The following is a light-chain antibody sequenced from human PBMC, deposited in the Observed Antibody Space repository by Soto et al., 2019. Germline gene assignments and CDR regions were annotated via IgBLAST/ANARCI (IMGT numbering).Light chain of an antibody. V-gene: IGLV2-14*01. CDR1: SSDVGAYNY. CDR3: NSYTRSSTLV. CDR2: EVS. Sequence: QSALTQPASVSGSPGQSITISCTGTSSDVGAYNYVSWYQQHPGKVPKLMIYEVSNRPSGVSNRFSGSKSGNTASLTISGLQAEDEADYYCNSYTRSSTLVFGGGTKLTVL. J-gene: IGLJ3*02.